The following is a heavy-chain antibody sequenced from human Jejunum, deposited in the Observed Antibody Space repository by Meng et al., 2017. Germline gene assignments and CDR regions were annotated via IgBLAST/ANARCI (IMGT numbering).Heavy chain of an antibody. Sequence: QVPLVQSVSEFKKPGGSVKVSCKASGYTFGSQPLNWVRQDPGKGFEWIGWINTNTGNANYGPDFTGQFVFSLDTPVSTAYLQISSLSAEDTAVYYCARHTGNLGLDYWGQGTLVTVSS. CDR1: GYTFGSQP. D-gene: IGHD4-23*01. CDR2: INTNTGNA. CDR3: ARHTGNLGLDY. V-gene: IGHV7-4-1*02. J-gene: IGHJ4*02.